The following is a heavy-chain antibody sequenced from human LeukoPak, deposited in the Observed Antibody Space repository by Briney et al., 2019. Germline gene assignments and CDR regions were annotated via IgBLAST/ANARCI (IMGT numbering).Heavy chain of an antibody. CDR3: AKARGSYFDY. J-gene: IGHJ4*02. Sequence: GGSLRLSCAAPGFTFSSYSMNWVRQAPGKGLEWVSSISSSSSYIYYADSVKGRFTISRDNAKNSLYLQMNSLRAEDTAVYYCAKARGSYFDYWGQGTLVTVSS. D-gene: IGHD1-26*01. V-gene: IGHV3-21*04. CDR2: ISSSSSYI. CDR1: GFTFSSYS.